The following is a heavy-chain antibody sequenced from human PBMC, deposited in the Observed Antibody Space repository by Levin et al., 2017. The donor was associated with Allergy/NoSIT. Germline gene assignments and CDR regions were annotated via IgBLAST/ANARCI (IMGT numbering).Heavy chain of an antibody. D-gene: IGHD2-2*01. J-gene: IGHJ4*02. CDR1: GFTFSTYG. V-gene: IGHV3-33*01. CDR3: ARDAGYCSSTSCYQAYYFDY. Sequence: SCAASGFTFSTYGMHWVRQAPDKGLEWVAVIWYDGSNKYYGDSVKGRFTISRDNSKNTLYLQMNSLRAEDTAVYYCARDAGYCSSTSCYQAYYFDYWGQGTLVTVSS. CDR2: IWYDGSNK.